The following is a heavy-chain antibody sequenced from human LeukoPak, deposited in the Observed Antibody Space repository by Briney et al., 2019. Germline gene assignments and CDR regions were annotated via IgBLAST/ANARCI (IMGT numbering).Heavy chain of an antibody. CDR2: ISGSGGST. D-gene: IGHD1-14*01. CDR1: GFTFSSYA. Sequence: SGGSLRLSCAASGFTFSSYAMSWVRQAPGKGLEWVSSISGSGGSTYYADSVKGRFTISRDNSKNTLYLQMNSLRAEDTAVYYCEITNYYYYGMDVWGQGTTVTVSS. CDR3: EITNYYYYGMDV. V-gene: IGHV3-23*01. J-gene: IGHJ6*02.